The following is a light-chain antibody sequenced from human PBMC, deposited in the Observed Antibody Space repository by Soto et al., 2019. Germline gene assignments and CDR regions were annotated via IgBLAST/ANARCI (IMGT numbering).Light chain of an antibody. CDR2: TVS. Sequence: DVVMTQSPLSLPVTLGQPASISCRSSQSLLYSDGNTYLSWFQQRPGQSPRRLIYTVSNRDSVVPDRFSGSGSGTDFTLIISRVEAEDVGVYFCLQGTHWPITFGQGTRLEIK. CDR3: LQGTHWPIT. J-gene: IGKJ5*01. V-gene: IGKV2-30*01. CDR1: QSLLYSDGNTY.